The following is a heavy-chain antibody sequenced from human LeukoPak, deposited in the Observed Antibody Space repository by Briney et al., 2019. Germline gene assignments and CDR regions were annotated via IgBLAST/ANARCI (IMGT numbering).Heavy chain of an antibody. V-gene: IGHV4-59*12. CDR3: VRVRGYDLWAFDY. CDR2: IFYSGRT. Sequence: TSETLSLTCTVSGGSISSYYWNWIRQPPGKGLEWIGYIFYSGRTNYNPSLKSRLTISIDTSKNYFSLSLTSVAAADSAVYYCVRVRGYDLWAFDYWGQGTLVTVSS. J-gene: IGHJ4*02. D-gene: IGHD5-12*01. CDR1: GGSISSYY.